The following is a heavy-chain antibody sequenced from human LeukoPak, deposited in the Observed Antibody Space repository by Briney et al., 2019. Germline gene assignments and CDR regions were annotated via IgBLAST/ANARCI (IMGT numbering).Heavy chain of an antibody. J-gene: IGHJ5*02. CDR1: GGTFSSYA. V-gene: IGHV1-69*13. D-gene: IGHD5-24*01. Sequence: AASVKVSCKASGGTFSSYAISWVRQAPGQGLEWMGGIIPIFGTANYAQKFQGRVTITADESTSTAYMELSSLRSEDTAMYYCARVLGYIGGFDPWGQGTLVTVSS. CDR3: ARVLGYIGGFDP. CDR2: IIPIFGTA.